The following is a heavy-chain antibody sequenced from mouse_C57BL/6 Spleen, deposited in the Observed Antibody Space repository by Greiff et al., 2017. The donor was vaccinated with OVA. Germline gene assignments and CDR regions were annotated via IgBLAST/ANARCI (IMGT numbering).Heavy chain of an antibody. CDR2: IYPRSGNT. CDR1: GYTFTSYG. Sequence: VQLVESGAELARPGASVKLSCKASGYTFTSYGISWVKQRTGQGLEWIGEIYPRSGNTYYNEKFKGKATLTADKSSSTAYMELRSLTSEDSAVYFCARDGSSYWYFDVWGTGTTVTVSS. CDR3: ARDGSSYWYFDV. D-gene: IGHD1-1*01. V-gene: IGHV1-81*01. J-gene: IGHJ1*03.